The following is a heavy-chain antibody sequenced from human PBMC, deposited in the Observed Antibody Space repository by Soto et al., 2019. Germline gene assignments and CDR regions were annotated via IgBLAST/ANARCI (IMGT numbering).Heavy chain of an antibody. Sequence: SETLSLTCAVYGGSFSGYYWSWIRQPPGKGLEWIGEINHSGSTNYNPSLKSRVTISVDTSKNQLSLKLSSVTAADTAVYYCARKARIAAAGAYYYYGMDVWGQGTTVTV. CDR2: INHSGST. J-gene: IGHJ6*02. CDR3: ARKARIAAAGAYYYYGMDV. CDR1: GGSFSGYY. V-gene: IGHV4-34*01. D-gene: IGHD6-13*01.